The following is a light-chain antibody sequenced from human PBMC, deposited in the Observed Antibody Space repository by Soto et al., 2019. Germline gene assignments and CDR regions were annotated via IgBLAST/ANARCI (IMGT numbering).Light chain of an antibody. CDR1: RSVSGAY. J-gene: IGKJ2*01. CDR3: QQYGNSRYA. V-gene: IGKV3-20*01. Sequence: DIVLTQSPGTLSLSPGERATLSCRTSRSVSGAYLAWYQQKPGQAPRLLIYAASSRATGIPDRFSCSVYGTHFPLTINRLESDDFAVYYCQQYGNSRYAFGQGNKREI. CDR2: AAS.